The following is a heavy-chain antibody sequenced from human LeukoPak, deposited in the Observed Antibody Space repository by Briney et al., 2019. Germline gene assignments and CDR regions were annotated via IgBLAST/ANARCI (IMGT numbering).Heavy chain of an antibody. V-gene: IGHV1-69*13. CDR2: IIPIFGTA. CDR3: ARDGGLLRTLNWFDP. D-gene: IGHD3-22*01. CDR1: GGTFSSYA. J-gene: IGHJ5*02. Sequence: ASVKVSCKASGGTFSSYAISWVRQAPGQGLEWMGGIIPIFGTANYAQKFQGRVTITADESTSTAYMELSSLRSEDTVVYYCARDGGLLRTLNWFDPWGQGTLVTVSS.